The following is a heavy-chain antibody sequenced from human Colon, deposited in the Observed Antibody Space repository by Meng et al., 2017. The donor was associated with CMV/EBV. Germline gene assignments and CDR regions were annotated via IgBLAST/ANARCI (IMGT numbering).Heavy chain of an antibody. D-gene: IGHD6-19*01. Sequence: QITLKDSGPTLVKPTQTLTLTCTFSGFSLRTPEVGVHWIRQPPGKALEWLALIYWDDDNQFRPSLKNRITITKDTSKNQVVHTMTNMDPVDTATYYCAHGRGWLTDYWGQGTLVTVSS. V-gene: IGHV2-5*02. CDR1: GFSLRTPEVG. J-gene: IGHJ4*02. CDR2: IYWDDDN. CDR3: AHGRGWLTDY.